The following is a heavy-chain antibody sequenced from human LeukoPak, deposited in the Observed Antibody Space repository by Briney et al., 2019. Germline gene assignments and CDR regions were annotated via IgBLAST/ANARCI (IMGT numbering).Heavy chain of an antibody. CDR3: ARDNLGGSGSYYMFDY. J-gene: IGHJ4*02. CDR1: GGSISSGGYY. CDR2: IYYSGST. Sequence: PSQTLSLTCTVSGGSISSGGYYWSWIRQHPGKGLEWIGSIYYSGSTYYNPSLKSRVTISVDTSKNQFSLKLSSVTAADTAVYYCARDNLGGSGSYYMFDYWGQGTLVTVSS. D-gene: IGHD3-10*01. V-gene: IGHV4-31*03.